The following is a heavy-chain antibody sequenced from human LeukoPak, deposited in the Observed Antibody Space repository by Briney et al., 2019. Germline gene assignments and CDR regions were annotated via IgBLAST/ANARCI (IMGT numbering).Heavy chain of an antibody. V-gene: IGHV1-69*05. CDR3: ARMKDQLLRDYYGSSSNWFDP. J-gene: IGHJ5*02. Sequence: GASVKVSCRASGGTFSSYAISWVRQAPGQGLEWMGGIIPIFGTANYAQKFQGRVTITTDESTSTAYMELSSLRSEDTAVYYCARMKDQLLRDYYGSSSNWFDPWGQGTLVTVSS. CDR2: IIPIFGTA. D-gene: IGHD3-10*01. CDR1: GGTFSSYA.